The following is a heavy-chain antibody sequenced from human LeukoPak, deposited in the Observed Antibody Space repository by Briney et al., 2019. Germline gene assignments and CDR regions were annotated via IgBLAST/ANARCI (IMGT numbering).Heavy chain of an antibody. CDR2: IWLYGSNK. J-gene: IGHJ5*02. Sequence: GEPLRLSCAASGFTFNSYGMHWVGQAPRQELTWVAVIWLYGSNKYYADSVKRRFTIPRENSKHPMYLHMNSLRAEDTAVYYCAKGGLQGWHDLATTINWFDPWGQGTLVTVSS. V-gene: IGHV3-33*06. CDR3: AKGGLQGWHDLATTINWFDP. D-gene: IGHD1-26*01. CDR1: GFTFNSYG.